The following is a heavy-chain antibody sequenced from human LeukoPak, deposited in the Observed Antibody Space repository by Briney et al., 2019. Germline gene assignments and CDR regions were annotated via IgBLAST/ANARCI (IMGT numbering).Heavy chain of an antibody. J-gene: IGHJ4*02. V-gene: IGHV3-64*01. D-gene: IGHD3-10*01. CDR3: ARGYFLGATGESD. CDR2: ISSNGGST. Sequence: PGGSLRLSCAASGFTFSSYAMHWVRQAPGKGLEYVSAISSNGGSTYYANSVKGRFTISRDNSKNTLYLQMGSLRAEDMAVYYCARGYFLGATGESDWGQGTLVTVSS. CDR1: GFTFSSYA.